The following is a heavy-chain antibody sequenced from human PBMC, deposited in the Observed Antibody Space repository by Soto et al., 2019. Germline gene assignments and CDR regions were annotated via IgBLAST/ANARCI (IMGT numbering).Heavy chain of an antibody. D-gene: IGHD6-13*01. Sequence: QVQLVESGGGVVQPGRSLRLSCAASGFTFSSYGMHWVRQAPGKGLEWVAVISYAGDYQYYADSVKGRFTISRDNSKNTLYLQMNTLRPEHTAVYFCAKSRGGSSWYEGDSWGQGTLVTVSS. CDR3: AKSRGGSSWYEGDS. CDR2: ISYAGDYQ. CDR1: GFTFSSYG. V-gene: IGHV3-30*18. J-gene: IGHJ4*02.